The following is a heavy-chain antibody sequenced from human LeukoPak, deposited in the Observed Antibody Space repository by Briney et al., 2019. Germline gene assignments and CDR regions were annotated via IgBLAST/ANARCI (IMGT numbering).Heavy chain of an antibody. J-gene: IGHJ6*04. CDR2: ISSSGSTI. CDR1: GFTFSGHH. D-gene: IGHD3-10*02. Sequence: GGSLRLSCAASGFTFSGHHMDWVRQAPGKGLEWVSYISSSGSTIYYADSVKGRFTISRDNAKNSLYLQMNSLRAEDTAVYYCAELGITMIGGVWGKGTTVTISS. CDR3: AELGITMIGGV. V-gene: IGHV3-48*03.